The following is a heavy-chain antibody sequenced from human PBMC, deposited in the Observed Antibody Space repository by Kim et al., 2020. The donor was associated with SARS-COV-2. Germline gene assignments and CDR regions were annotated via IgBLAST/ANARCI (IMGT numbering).Heavy chain of an antibody. CDR3: ARAPLYYGSGSYYYYGMDV. CDR2: IYYSGST. V-gene: IGHV4-59*13. CDR1: GGSISSYY. Sequence: SETLSLTCTVSGGSISSYYWSWIRQPPGKGLEWIGYIYYSGSTNYNPSLKSRVTISVDTSKNQFSLKLSSVTAADTAVYYCARAPLYYGSGSYYYYGMDVWGQGTTVTVSS. D-gene: IGHD3-10*01. J-gene: IGHJ6*02.